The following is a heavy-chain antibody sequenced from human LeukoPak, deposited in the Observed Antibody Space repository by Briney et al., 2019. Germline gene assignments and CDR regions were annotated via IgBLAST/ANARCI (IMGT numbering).Heavy chain of an antibody. J-gene: IGHJ5*02. CDR3: AGEYCSGGSCPNFNNWFDP. CDR2: IIPIFGTA. V-gene: IGHV1-69*05. CDR1: GGTFSSFA. Sequence: ASVKVSCKASGGTFSSFAISWVRQAPGQGLEWMGRIIPIFGTANYAQKFQGRVTITTDESTSTAYMELSSLRSEDTAVYYCAGEYCSGGSCPNFNNWFDPWGQGTLVTVSS. D-gene: IGHD2-15*01.